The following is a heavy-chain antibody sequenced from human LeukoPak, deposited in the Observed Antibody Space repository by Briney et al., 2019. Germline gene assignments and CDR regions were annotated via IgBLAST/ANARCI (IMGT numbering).Heavy chain of an antibody. CDR3: ARPYTIRGNWFDP. V-gene: IGHV1-8*03. CDR1: GYTFTSYD. D-gene: IGHD3-10*01. J-gene: IGHJ5*02. Sequence: ASVKVSCRASGYTFTSYDINWVRQAPGQGLEWMGWMNPNSGNTVYAQKFQGRVTITRNTSISTAYMELSSLRSEDTAVYYCARPYTIRGNWFDPWGQGTLVTVSS. CDR2: MNPNSGNT.